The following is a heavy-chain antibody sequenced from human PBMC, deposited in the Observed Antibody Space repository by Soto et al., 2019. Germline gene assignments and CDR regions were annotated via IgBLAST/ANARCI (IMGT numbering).Heavy chain of an antibody. V-gene: IGHV1-3*01. D-gene: IGHD3-3*02. CDR2: LHCGSGAT. Sequence: QVQLVQSGAEVKKPGASVRVSCEASGYTFTAYAMHWVRQAPGQSLEWVGWLHCGSGATQYSQNFQDRVTFTRDTSAGPGFMEVSRLNTGDTAVYFLAGHSWGAFSFDNWGQGTLVTVSS. CDR3: AGHSWGAFSFDN. J-gene: IGHJ4*02. CDR1: GYTFTAYA.